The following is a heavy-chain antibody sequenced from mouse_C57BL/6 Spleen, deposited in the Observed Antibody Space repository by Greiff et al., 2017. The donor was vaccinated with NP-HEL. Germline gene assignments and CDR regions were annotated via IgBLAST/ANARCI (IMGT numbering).Heavy chain of an antibody. Sequence: DVKLVESGGGLVKPGGSLKLSCAASGFTFSDYGMHWVRQAPEKGLEWVAYISSGSSTIYYADTVKGRFTISRDNAKNTLFLHMTSLRSEDTAMYYCARTYYSNYDFDYWGQGTTLTVSS. D-gene: IGHD2-5*01. J-gene: IGHJ2*01. CDR2: ISSGSSTI. V-gene: IGHV5-17*01. CDR1: GFTFSDYG. CDR3: ARTYYSNYDFDY.